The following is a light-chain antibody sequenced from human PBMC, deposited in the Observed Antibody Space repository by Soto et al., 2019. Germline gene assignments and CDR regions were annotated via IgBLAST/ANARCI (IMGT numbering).Light chain of an antibody. CDR1: QSVSSY. Sequence: EIVLTQSPATLSLSPGERATLSCRASQSVSSYLAWYQQKPGQAPRLLIYDASSRATGIPPRFSGSGSGTDFTLTISSLESEDFAIYYCQQRSNWPITFGQGTRLEIK. V-gene: IGKV3-11*01. J-gene: IGKJ5*01. CDR3: QQRSNWPIT. CDR2: DAS.